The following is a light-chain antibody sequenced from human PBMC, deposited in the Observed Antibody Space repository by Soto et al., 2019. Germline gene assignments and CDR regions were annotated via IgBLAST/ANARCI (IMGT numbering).Light chain of an antibody. CDR1: SSDVGGYNF. V-gene: IGLV2-11*01. CDR3: CSDAGGSHTGV. Sequence: QSALTQPRSVSGSPGQSVTISCPGTSSDVGGYNFVSWYQQNPGKAPKFMIYDVSKRPSGVPDRFSGSKSGNTASLTISGVQADEEADNCCCSDAGGSHTGVFGGGTELTVL. J-gene: IGLJ3*02. CDR2: DVS.